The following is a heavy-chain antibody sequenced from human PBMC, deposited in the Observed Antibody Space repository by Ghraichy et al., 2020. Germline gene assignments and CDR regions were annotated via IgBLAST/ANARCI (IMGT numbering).Heavy chain of an antibody. Sequence: SVKVSCKASGGTFSRYALNWVRQAPGQGLEWMGGIIPIFGTANYAQKFQGRVTITADESTSTAYMELSSLRSEDTAVYYCAREDHRTTVVTPSAFDIWGQGIMVTVSS. CDR2: IIPIFGTA. D-gene: IGHD4-23*01. J-gene: IGHJ3*02. V-gene: IGHV1-69*13. CDR3: AREDHRTTVVTPSAFDI. CDR1: GGTFSRYA.